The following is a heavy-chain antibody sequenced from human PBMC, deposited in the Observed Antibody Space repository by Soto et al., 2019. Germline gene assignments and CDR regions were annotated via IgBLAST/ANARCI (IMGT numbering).Heavy chain of an antibody. CDR2: ISYDGSNK. CDR3: ANDVSSSSCHRLPLGY. V-gene: IGHV3-30-3*02. J-gene: IGHJ4*02. D-gene: IGHD6-13*01. Sequence: RGGRGPIKKLKWVAVISYDGSNKYYADSVKGRFTIPRDNSKNTLYLQMNSLTAEDTAVYYCANDVSSSSCHRLPLGYWGQGTLVIV.